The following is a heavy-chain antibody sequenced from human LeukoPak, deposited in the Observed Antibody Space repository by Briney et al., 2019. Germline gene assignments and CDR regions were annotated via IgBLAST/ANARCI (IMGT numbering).Heavy chain of an antibody. Sequence: ASVKVSCKASGGTFSSYAISWVRQAPGQGLEWMGRIIPIFGTANYAQKFQGRVTITADKSTSTAYMELSSLRPEDTAVYYCARDGPDFWSGYPPNYMDVWGKGTTVTVSS. D-gene: IGHD3-3*01. V-gene: IGHV1-69*06. J-gene: IGHJ6*03. CDR1: GGTFSSYA. CDR2: IIPIFGTA. CDR3: ARDGPDFWSGYPPNYMDV.